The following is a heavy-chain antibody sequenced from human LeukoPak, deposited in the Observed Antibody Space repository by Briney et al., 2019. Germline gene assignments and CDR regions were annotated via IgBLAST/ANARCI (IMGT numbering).Heavy chain of an antibody. CDR1: GGSISSYY. CDR2: IYYSGST. V-gene: IGHV4-59*12. CDR3: ARENGDPHRYWFDP. Sequence: SETLSLTCTVSGGSISSYYWSWIRQPPGKGLEWIGYIYYSGSTYYNPSLKSRVTISVDTSKNQFSLKLSSVTAADTAVYYCARENGDPHRYWFDPWGQGTLVTVSS. J-gene: IGHJ5*02. D-gene: IGHD4-17*01.